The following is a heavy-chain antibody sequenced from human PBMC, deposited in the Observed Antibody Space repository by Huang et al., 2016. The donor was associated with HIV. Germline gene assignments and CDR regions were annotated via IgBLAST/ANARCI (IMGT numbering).Heavy chain of an antibody. Sequence: EVQLVESGGGLVQPGGSLGHSCAASGFTFSSYWMHWVRQVPGKGLVGVSHIKSDGSSTSYADSVKGRFTISRDNAKNTLYLQMNSLRAEDTAVYYCARGSRQGKYYYGSGTAYWGQGTLVTVSS. J-gene: IGHJ4*02. D-gene: IGHD3-10*01. CDR2: IKSDGSST. CDR1: GFTFSSYW. CDR3: ARGSRQGKYYYGSGTAY. V-gene: IGHV3-74*01.